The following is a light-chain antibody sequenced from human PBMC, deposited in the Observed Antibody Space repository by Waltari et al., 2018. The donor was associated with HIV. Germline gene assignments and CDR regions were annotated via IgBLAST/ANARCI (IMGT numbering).Light chain of an antibody. V-gene: IGLV1-51*01. CDR3: ATWDTGLSAGV. CDR1: SSNIAKNF. Sequence: QSVLMQPPSVSAAPGQKDTISCSGSSSNIAKNFVSWYQHLPRTAPRLIIFDNNKRSSGIPDRFSASKSGTSATLDIIGLQTGDEADYYCATWDTGLSAGVFGGGTKVTVL. J-gene: IGLJ2*01. CDR2: DNN.